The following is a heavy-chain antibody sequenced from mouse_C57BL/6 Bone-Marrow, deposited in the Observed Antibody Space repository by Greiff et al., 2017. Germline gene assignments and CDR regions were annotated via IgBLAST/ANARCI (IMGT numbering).Heavy chain of an antibody. D-gene: IGHD2-5*01. CDR1: GFNIKDDY. Sequence: VQLQQSGAELVRPGASVKLSCTASGFNIKDDYMHWVKQRPEQGLEWIGRIDPKNGGTEYDSKFQGKATITADTSSNTAYLQLSSLTSEDTAVYYCTTGVSNPAWFAYWGQGTLVTVSA. J-gene: IGHJ3*01. CDR3: TTGVSNPAWFAY. V-gene: IGHV14-4*01. CDR2: IDPKNGGT.